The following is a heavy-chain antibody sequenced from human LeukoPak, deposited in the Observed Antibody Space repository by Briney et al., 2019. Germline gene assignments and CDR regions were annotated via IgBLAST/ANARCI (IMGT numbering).Heavy chain of an antibody. CDR3: ARDLSHCRIISCYPPFDY. V-gene: IGHV1-18*04. CDR1: GYTFTSYG. CDR2: ISAYNGNT. Sequence: ASVKVSCKASGYTFTSYGISWVRQAPGQGLEWMGWISAYNGNTNYAQKLQGRVTMTTDTSTSTAYMELRSLRSDDTAVYYCARDLSHCRIISCYPPFDYGAREPWVTVSS. D-gene: IGHD2-2*01. J-gene: IGHJ4*02.